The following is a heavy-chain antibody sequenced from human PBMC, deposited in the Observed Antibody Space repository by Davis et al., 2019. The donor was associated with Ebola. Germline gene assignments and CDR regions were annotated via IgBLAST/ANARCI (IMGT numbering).Heavy chain of an antibody. CDR2: IHAGYDNT. J-gene: IGHJ4*02. D-gene: IGHD3-3*01. CDR3: AKDVWGADIWSDKGPDF. CDR1: GYTFSTYA. Sequence: ASVKVSCKASGYTFSTYAIHWVRQAPGQRLEWMGWIHAGYDNTKYSQKFQGRVTITSDTSASTAYMELSSLRSEDTAVYYCAKDVWGADIWSDKGPDFWGQGTLVTVSS. V-gene: IGHV1-3*01.